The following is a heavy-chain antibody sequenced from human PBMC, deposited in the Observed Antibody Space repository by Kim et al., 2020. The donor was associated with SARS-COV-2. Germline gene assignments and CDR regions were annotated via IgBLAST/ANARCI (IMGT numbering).Heavy chain of an antibody. J-gene: IGHJ4*02. D-gene: IGHD1-26*01. CDR3: ARAQGGSYYSYFDY. CDR2: ISYDGSNK. CDR1: GFTFSSYA. Sequence: GGSLRLSCAASGFTFSSYAMHWVRQAPGKGLEWVAVISYDGSNKYYADSVKGRFTISRDNSKNTLYLQMNSLRAEDTAVYYCARAQGGSYYSYFDYWGQGPLVTVSS. V-gene: IGHV3-30*04.